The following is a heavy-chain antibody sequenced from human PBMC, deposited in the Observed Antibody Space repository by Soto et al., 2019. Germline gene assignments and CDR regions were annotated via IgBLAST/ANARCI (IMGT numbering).Heavy chain of an antibody. J-gene: IGHJ6*02. CDR1: GFTVSSNY. D-gene: IGHD3-9*01. V-gene: IGHV3-53*02. Sequence: EVQLVETGGGLIQPGGSLRLSCAASGFTVSSNYMSWVRQAPGKGLEWVSVIYSGGSTYYAASVKGRFTISRDNSKNTQYLQMNSLRAEDTAVYYCARELVLRYFDRHRYYYGMDVWGQGTTVTVSS. CDR2: IYSGGST. CDR3: ARELVLRYFDRHRYYYGMDV.